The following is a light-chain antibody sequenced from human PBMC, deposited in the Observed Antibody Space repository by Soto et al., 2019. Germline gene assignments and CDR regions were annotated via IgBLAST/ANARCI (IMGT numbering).Light chain of an antibody. J-gene: IGKJ2*01. CDR1: QSISSW. CDR2: DAS. V-gene: IGKV1-5*01. Sequence: DIQMTQSPSTLSASVGDRVTITCRASQSISSWLAWYQQKPEKAPKLLIYDASSLESGVPSRFSGSGSGTEFTLTISSLQPDDFATYYCQQYNSYSPVFGQGTKLEIK. CDR3: QQYNSYSPV.